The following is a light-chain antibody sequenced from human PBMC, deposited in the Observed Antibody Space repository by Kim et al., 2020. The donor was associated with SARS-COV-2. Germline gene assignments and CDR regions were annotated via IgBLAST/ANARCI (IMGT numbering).Light chain of an antibody. CDR1: QSVSNW. V-gene: IGKV1-5*03. J-gene: IGKJ1*01. CDR2: KAS. CDR3: QQYNSFSPWT. Sequence: SVGDRVTITCRASQSVSNWLAWYQQKSEKAPKLLIHKASTSVSGVPSRYSGSGTETEFTLTISSLQPDDFATNDCQQYNSFSPWTFGQGTKVDIK.